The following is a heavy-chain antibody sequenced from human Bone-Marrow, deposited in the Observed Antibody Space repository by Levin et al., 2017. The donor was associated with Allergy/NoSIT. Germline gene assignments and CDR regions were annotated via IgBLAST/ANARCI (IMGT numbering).Heavy chain of an antibody. V-gene: IGHV3-21*01. CDR3: AREGSSGLEGYWYFDL. J-gene: IGHJ2*01. Sequence: GGSLRLSCAASGFTFSSYSMNWVRQAPGKGLEWVSSISSSSSYIYYADSVKGRFTISRDNAKNSLYLQMNSLRAEDTAVYYCAREGSSGLEGYWYFDLWGRGTLVTVSS. D-gene: IGHD6-19*01. CDR2: ISSSSSYI. CDR1: GFTFSSYS.